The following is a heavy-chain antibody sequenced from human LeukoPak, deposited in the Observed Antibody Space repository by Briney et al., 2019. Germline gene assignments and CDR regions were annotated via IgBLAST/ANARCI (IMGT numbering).Heavy chain of an antibody. CDR3: SRQQMGVAPGGSGFDP. CDR2: LFPRTSAT. Sequence: KAGESLKISCKGSGYNFDSYWLAWVRHVPGKGLEWMGILFPRTSATRYSPSFHCHATISADQTINAAHLEWRSLKATDNAIYFCSRQQMGVAPGGSGFDPWGQETVVIVSS. J-gene: IGHJ3*01. V-gene: IGHV5-51*01. CDR1: GYNFDSYW. D-gene: IGHD1-26*01.